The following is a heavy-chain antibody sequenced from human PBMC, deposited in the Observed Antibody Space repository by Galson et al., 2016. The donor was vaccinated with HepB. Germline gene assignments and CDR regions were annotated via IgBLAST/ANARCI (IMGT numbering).Heavy chain of an antibody. CDR2: IYYSGST. D-gene: IGHD6-19*01. CDR3: ARDPQGIAVAGTRDAFDI. Sequence: SETLSLTCTVSGGSISSSSYYWGWIRQPPGKGLEWIGSIYYSGSTYYNPSLKSRVTISVDTSKNQFSLKLCSVTAADTAVDYCARDPQGIAVAGTRDAFDIWGQGTMVTVSS. CDR1: GGSISSSSYY. V-gene: IGHV4-39*07. J-gene: IGHJ3*02.